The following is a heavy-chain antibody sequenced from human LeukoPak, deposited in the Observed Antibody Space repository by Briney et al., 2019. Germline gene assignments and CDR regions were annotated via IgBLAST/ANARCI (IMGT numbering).Heavy chain of an antibody. CDR3: ARSSGCSGGSCYLFDY. CDR2: FDPEDGET. Sequence: ASVTVSCKVSGYTLTELSMHWVRQPPGKGLEWMGGFDPEDGETIYAKKFQGRVTMTEDTSTDTAYMELSSLRSEDTAVYYCARSSGCSGGSCYLFDYWGQGTLVTVSS. J-gene: IGHJ4*02. V-gene: IGHV1-24*01. D-gene: IGHD2-15*01. CDR1: GYTLTELS.